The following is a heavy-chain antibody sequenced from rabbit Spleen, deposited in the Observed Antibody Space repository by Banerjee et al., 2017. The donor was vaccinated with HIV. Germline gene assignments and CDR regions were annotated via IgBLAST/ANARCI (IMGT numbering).Heavy chain of an antibody. J-gene: IGHJ4*01. Sequence: QSLEESGGDLVKPGASLTLTCTASGFSFSSSYYSCWVRQPPGKGLEWIACVGSGGFTYYANWAKGRFTISKTSSTTLTLQMTSLTAADTATYFCARDLVAVIGWNFNLWGPGTLVTVS. D-gene: IGHD1-1*01. CDR1: GFSFSSSYY. CDR2: VGSGGFT. V-gene: IGHV1S40*01. CDR3: ARDLVAVIGWNFNL.